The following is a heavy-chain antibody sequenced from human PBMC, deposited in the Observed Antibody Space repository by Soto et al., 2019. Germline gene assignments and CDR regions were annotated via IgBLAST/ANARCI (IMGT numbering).Heavy chain of an antibody. CDR3: ARGREWFGP. CDR1: GGTFSDYT. J-gene: IGHJ5*02. Sequence: QVQLVQSGAAVKKPGYSVKVSCKVSGGTFSDYTITWVRQAPGQGLEWMGRVVLILNIINYAPNCHGRVTITADKSASTVYMDLTSLTSEDTAVYYRARGREWFGPWGQGTLVTVSA. V-gene: IGHV1-69*02. CDR2: VVLILNII. D-gene: IGHD3-10*01.